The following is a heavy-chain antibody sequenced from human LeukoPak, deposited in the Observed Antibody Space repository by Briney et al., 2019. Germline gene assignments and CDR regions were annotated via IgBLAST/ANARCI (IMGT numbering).Heavy chain of an antibody. Sequence: SETLSLTCNVSGASIRSYYWNWIRQPPGKGLGWIGYLYYTGITSLNPSLRSRVSMSIDTTKNQFSLTMSSITAADTALYYCARGRTASRTVTDYWGQGTLVTVSS. CDR1: GASIRSYY. CDR2: LYYTGIT. V-gene: IGHV4-59*01. CDR3: ARGRTASRTVTDY. D-gene: IGHD2-2*01. J-gene: IGHJ4*02.